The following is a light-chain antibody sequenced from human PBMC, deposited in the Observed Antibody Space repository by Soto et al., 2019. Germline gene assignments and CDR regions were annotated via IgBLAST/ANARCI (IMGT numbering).Light chain of an antibody. CDR1: SFNIGSNS. V-gene: IGLV1-44*01. J-gene: IGLJ2*01. CDR3: AAWDDRQTGHVV. Sequence: QSVLTQPPSASGTPGQRVTISCSGSSFNIGSNSVNWYQQLPGAAPKLLIYSNNQRPSGVPDRFSGSKSGTSASLAISGLQSEDEADYYCAAWDDRQTGHVVFGGGTKLTVL. CDR2: SNN.